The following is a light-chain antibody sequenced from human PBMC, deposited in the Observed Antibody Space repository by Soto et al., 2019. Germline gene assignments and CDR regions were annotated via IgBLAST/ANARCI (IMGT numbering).Light chain of an antibody. CDR3: QSYDSSRSVV. CDR1: SSNIGAGYD. Sequence: QPVLTQPPSVSGAPGQRVTISCTGSSSNIGAGYDVHWYQRLPGTAPKLLIYDNNSRPSGVPDRFSGSNSGTSASLAITGLQAEDEADYFCQSYDSSRSVVFGGGTKLTVL. J-gene: IGLJ3*02. V-gene: IGLV1-40*01. CDR2: DNN.